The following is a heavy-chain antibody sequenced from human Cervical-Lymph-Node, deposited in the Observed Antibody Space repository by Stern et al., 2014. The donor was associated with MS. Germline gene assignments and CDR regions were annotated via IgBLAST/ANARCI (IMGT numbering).Heavy chain of an antibody. CDR1: GYTFTGYY. J-gene: IGHJ4*02. CDR3: ARIGGVGALDY. CDR2: INPNTGDT. V-gene: IGHV1-2*06. D-gene: IGHD1-26*01. Sequence: QVQLLQSGAEVKKPGASVKVSCKASGYTFTGYYLHWVRQAPGQGPEWMGRINPNTGDTNYAQKFQGRVTMTRDTSISTAYMELSRLRSDDTAVYYCARIGGVGALDYWGQGTLVTVSS.